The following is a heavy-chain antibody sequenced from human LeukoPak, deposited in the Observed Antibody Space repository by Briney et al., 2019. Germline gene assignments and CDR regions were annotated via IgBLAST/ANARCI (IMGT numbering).Heavy chain of an antibody. CDR3: ARKGTVTTPLYYYGMDV. CDR2: IIPILGIA. J-gene: IGHJ6*02. D-gene: IGHD4-17*01. CDR1: GGTFSSYT. Sequence: SVKVSCKASGGTFSSYTISWVRQAPGQGLEWMGRIIPILGIANYARKFQGRVTITADKSTSTAYMELSSLRSEDTAVYYCARKGTVTTPLYYYGMDVWGQGTTVTVSS. V-gene: IGHV1-69*02.